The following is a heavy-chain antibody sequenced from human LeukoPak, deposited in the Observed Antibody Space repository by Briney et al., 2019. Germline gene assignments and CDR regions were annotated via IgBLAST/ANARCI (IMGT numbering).Heavy chain of an antibody. Sequence: ASVKVSCKASGGTFSSYAISWVRQAPGQGLEWMGGIIPIFGTANYAQKFQGRVTITADKSTSTAYMELSSLRSEDTAVYYCARVGYDFWSGYSPSYYFDYWGQGTLVTVSS. CDR2: IIPIFGTA. CDR3: ARVGYDFWSGYSPSYYFDY. D-gene: IGHD3-3*01. J-gene: IGHJ4*02. V-gene: IGHV1-69*06. CDR1: GGTFSSYA.